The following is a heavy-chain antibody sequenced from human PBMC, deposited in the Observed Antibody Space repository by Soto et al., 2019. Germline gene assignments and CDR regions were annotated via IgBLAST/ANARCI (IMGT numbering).Heavy chain of an antibody. CDR3: AKDSFVAVAGYFDY. V-gene: IGHV3-23*01. CDR2: ISGSGGST. J-gene: IGHJ4*02. D-gene: IGHD6-19*01. CDR1: GFSFSSYA. Sequence: GGSLRLSCAASGFSFSSYAMGWVRQAPGKGLEWVSAISGSGGSTYYADSVKGRFTISRDNSKNTLYLQMNSLRAEDTAVYYCAKDSFVAVAGYFDYWGQGTLVTVSS.